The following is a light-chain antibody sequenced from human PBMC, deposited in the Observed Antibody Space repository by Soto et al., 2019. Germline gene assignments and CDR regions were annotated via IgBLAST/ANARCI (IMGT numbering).Light chain of an antibody. CDR2: GAS. CDR3: QQYNNGPPWT. Sequence: EIVMTQSPATLSVSPGERATLSCRASQSVSSNLAWYQQKPGQAPRLLIYGASTRATGIPARFSGSGSGTEFTLTIGSLQSEDFAVYYCQQYNNGPPWTFGQGTKVEIK. CDR1: QSVSSN. J-gene: IGKJ1*01. V-gene: IGKV3-15*01.